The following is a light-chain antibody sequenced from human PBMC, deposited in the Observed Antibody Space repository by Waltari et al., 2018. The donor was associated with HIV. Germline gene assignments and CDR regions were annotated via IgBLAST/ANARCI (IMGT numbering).Light chain of an antibody. CDR3: QDYNSAPFT. CDR1: QGISNY. Sequence: DIQMTQSPSSLPASVGDRVTIICRASQGISNYVAWYQQRPGKAPRLLIYAASTLQSGVPSRFSGAGYGTDFTLTIANLQPEDVATYYCQDYNSAPFTFGPGTTVQIK. J-gene: IGKJ3*01. CDR2: AAS. V-gene: IGKV1-27*01.